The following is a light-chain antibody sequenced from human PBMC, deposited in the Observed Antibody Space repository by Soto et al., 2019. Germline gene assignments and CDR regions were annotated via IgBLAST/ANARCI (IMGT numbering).Light chain of an antibody. Sequence: QSALTQPRSVSGSPGQSLTISCTGTSSDVGGYNHVSWYQQHPGKAPKLMIYDVSKRPSGVPDRFSGSKSGNTASLTISGLQAEDEADYYCCSYAGDYTVIFGGGTKVTVL. J-gene: IGLJ2*01. CDR3: CSYAGDYTVI. V-gene: IGLV2-11*01. CDR2: DVS. CDR1: SSDVGGYNH.